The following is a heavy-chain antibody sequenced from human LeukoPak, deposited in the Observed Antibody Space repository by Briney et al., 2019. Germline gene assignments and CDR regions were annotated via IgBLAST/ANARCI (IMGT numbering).Heavy chain of an antibody. D-gene: IGHD3-22*01. Sequence: GGSLRLSCAASGFTFSSYSMNWVRQAPGKGLEWVSYISSSSSTIYYADSVKGRFTISRDNAKNSLYLQMNSLRAEDTAVYYCARVLSGSWDWFDPWGQGTLVTDSS. CDR1: GFTFSSYS. CDR3: ARVLSGSWDWFDP. V-gene: IGHV3-48*04. CDR2: ISSSSSTI. J-gene: IGHJ5*02.